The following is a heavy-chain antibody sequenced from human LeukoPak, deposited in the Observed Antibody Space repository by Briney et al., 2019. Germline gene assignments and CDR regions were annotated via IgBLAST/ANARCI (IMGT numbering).Heavy chain of an antibody. V-gene: IGHV3-7*01. D-gene: IGHD6-19*01. CDR2: IKQDGSDK. CDR3: ARYATSSGSRWLEP. J-gene: IGHJ5*02. CDR1: GFTLSSYW. Sequence: PGGSLRLSCAASGFTLSSYWMSWVRQAAGKGLEWVAHIKQDGSDKYYVDSVKGRFTISRDNAKNSLYLQMNSLRAEDTAVYYCARYATSSGSRWLEPWGQGTLVTVSS.